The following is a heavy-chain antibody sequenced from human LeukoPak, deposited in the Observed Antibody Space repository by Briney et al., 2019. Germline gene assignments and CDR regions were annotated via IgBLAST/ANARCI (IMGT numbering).Heavy chain of an antibody. Sequence: SVKVSCKASGGTFSSYAISWVRQAPGQGLEWMGGIIPIFGTANYAQKFQGRVTTTKDESTSTAYMELSSLRSEDTAVYYCASTGMVRGVMDYWGQGTLVTVSS. D-gene: IGHD3-10*01. CDR3: ASTGMVRGVMDY. J-gene: IGHJ4*02. CDR1: GGTFSSYA. CDR2: IIPIFGTA. V-gene: IGHV1-69*05.